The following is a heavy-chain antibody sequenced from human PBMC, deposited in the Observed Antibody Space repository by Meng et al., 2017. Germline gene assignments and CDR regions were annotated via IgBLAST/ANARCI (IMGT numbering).Heavy chain of an antibody. CDR3: ARDLHYGSGSYNWFDP. Sequence: QVLLQWLGLGMVKPSQILSLPCTFSGGSISSGGYYWSWIRQHPGKGLEWIGYIYYSGSTYYNPSLKSRVTISVDTSKNQFSLKLSSVTAADTAVYYCARDLHYGSGSYNWFDPWGQGTLVTVSS. D-gene: IGHD3-10*01. J-gene: IGHJ5*02. V-gene: IGHV4-31*03. CDR1: GGSISSGGYY. CDR2: IYYSGST.